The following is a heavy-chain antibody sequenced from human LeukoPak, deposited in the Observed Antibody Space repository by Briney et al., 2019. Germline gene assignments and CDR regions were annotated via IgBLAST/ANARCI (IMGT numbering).Heavy chain of an antibody. D-gene: IGHD5-12*01. Sequence: ASVKVSCKASGYTFTNFAMHWARQAPGQRLEWMGWINSGNGNTKYSQKFQGRVVINRDTSASTAYMELNSLRSEDTAVYYCARIRATRYYGMDVWGQGTTVTVSS. V-gene: IGHV1-3*01. CDR3: ARIRATRYYGMDV. J-gene: IGHJ6*02. CDR2: INSGNGNT. CDR1: GYTFTNFA.